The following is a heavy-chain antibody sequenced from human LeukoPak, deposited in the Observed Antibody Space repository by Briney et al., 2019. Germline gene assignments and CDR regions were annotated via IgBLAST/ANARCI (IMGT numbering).Heavy chain of an antibody. CDR2: FHPEDGQR. J-gene: IGHJ4*02. CDR3: AASPNRELLIDY. D-gene: IGHD3-10*01. CDR1: GYTLTELS. V-gene: IGHV1-24*01. Sequence: ASVKVSCKVSGYTLTELSSHWVRQSPRQGLEWMGGFHPEDGQRIYAQKFLGRVTMTEDTSTDTAYMEVNGLTSDDTAVYYCAASPNRELLIDYWGQGALVTVSS.